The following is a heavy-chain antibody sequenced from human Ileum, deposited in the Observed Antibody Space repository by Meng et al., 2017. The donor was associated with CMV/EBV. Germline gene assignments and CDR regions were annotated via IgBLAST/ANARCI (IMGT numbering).Heavy chain of an antibody. CDR2: VYYTGSA. CDR3: AGEQKTMINHAAGLGYYRIDP. CDR1: GGSISSSDYF. Sequence: GSLRLSCTVSGGSISSSDYFWAWVRQSPGKGLEWIGSVYYTGSAHYRPSLKSRVTMSVDTSQTQFSLHLSSVTAADTAMYYGAGEQKTMINHAAGLGYYRIDPWGQGTLVTVSS. V-gene: IGHV4-39*07. J-gene: IGHJ5*02. D-gene: IGHD2/OR15-2a*01.